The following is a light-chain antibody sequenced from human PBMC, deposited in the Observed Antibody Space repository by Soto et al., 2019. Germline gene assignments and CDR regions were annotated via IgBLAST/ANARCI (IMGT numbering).Light chain of an antibody. V-gene: IGKV3-15*01. CDR3: QQYNNWPYT. Sequence: EIVMTQSPATLSVSPGERATLSRRASQSVTSNLAWYQQKPGQAPRLLIYGASTRATGIAARFSGSGSGTEFTLTISSLQSEDCTIYYCQQYNNWPYTFGQGTKVDIK. CDR2: GAS. CDR1: QSVTSN. J-gene: IGKJ2*01.